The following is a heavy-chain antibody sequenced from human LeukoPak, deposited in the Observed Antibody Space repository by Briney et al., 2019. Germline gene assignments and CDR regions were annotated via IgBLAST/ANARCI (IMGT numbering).Heavy chain of an antibody. D-gene: IGHD1-26*01. CDR3: TKIGPVSGTIDY. CDR1: GFTFSSYA. CDR2: ISGSGGST. J-gene: IGHJ4*02. Sequence: GGSLRLSCAASGFTFSSYAMSCVRQAPGKGLEWVSAISGSGGSTYYADSVKGRFTISRDNSKNTLLLDMDGLRPEDTATYYCTKIGPVSGTIDYWGQGTLVTVSS. V-gene: IGHV3-23*01.